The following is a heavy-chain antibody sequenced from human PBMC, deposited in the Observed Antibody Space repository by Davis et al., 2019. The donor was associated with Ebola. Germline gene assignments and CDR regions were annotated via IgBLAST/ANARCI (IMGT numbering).Heavy chain of an antibody. Sequence: GESLKISCAASGFTFSSYWMSWVRQAPGKGLEWVAVISYDGSNKYYADPVKGRFTISRDNSKNTLYLQLSSLRAEDTAVYYCARDENNWFDPWGQGTLVTVSS. CDR1: GFTFSSYW. J-gene: IGHJ5*02. CDR2: ISYDGSNK. CDR3: ARDENNWFDP. V-gene: IGHV3-30-3*01.